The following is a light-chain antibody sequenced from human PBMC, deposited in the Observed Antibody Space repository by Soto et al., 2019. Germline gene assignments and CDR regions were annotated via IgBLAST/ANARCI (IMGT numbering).Light chain of an antibody. J-gene: IGKJ4*01. CDR2: RTS. Sequence: TQAPCTLSLPPGERATLSCRASQSVSGNYLAWYQQKPGQAPRLLMFRTSCRGPGFPARLSGGGSGTEFHLPISSLLSEDFGVYSCQQYYNWPRATFGGGTKVDIK. CDR1: QSVSGN. CDR3: QQYYNWPRAT. V-gene: IGKV3-15*01.